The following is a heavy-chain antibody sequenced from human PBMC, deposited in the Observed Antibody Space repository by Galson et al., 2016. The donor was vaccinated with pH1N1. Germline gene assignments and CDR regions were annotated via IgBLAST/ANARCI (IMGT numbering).Heavy chain of an antibody. Sequence: ETLSLTCAVFGGSLNNYFWIWIRQSPGKRLEWIGEISHTGSTNYNPSLWSRLTISIDTSKSQFSLSLRSVSAADTGIYYCARRGRWQQMGFWGQGTPVSVSS. D-gene: IGHD5-24*01. CDR2: ISHTGST. J-gene: IGHJ4*02. CDR1: GGSLNNYF. CDR3: ARRGRWQQMGF. V-gene: IGHV4-34*01.